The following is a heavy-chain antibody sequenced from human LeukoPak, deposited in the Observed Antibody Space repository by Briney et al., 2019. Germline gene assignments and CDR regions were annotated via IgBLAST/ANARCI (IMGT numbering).Heavy chain of an antibody. CDR3: AREMTTGFDY. V-gene: IGHV1-69*06. J-gene: IGHJ4*02. CDR2: IIPIFGPA. CDR1: GGTFSSYA. Sequence: ASVKVSCKASGGTFSSYAISWVRQVPGQGLEWMGGIIPIFGPANYAQKFQGRVTITADKSTSTAYMELSSLRSEDTAVYYCAREMTTGFDYWGQGTLVTVSS. D-gene: IGHD4-11*01.